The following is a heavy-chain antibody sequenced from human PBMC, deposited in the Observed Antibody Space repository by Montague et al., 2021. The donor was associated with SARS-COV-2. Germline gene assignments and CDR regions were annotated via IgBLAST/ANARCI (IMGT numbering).Heavy chain of an antibody. CDR1: GVSITSYY. J-gene: IGHJ4*02. V-gene: IGHV4-4*07. CDR2: IYASGST. D-gene: IGHD3-16*01. Sequence: SETLSLTCSISGVSITSYYWSWVRQPAGKGLERIGHIYASGSTNYSPSLKSRVRLSIGNPKNQFSLRLESLTAADTAAYYCVRDGGNWYYFDYWGQGALVTVSS. CDR3: VRDGGNWYYFDY.